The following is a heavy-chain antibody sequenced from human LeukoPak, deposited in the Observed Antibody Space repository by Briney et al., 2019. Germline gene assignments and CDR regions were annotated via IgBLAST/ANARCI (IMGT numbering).Heavy chain of an antibody. V-gene: IGHV4-61*01. D-gene: IGHD2-21*02. J-gene: IGHJ4*02. CDR2: IYYGGNT. CDR3: ARFAYCGGHCWYYFDY. CDR1: GDSVSSSNYY. Sequence: KPSETLSLTCAVSGDSVSSSNYYWSWIRQPPGKGLEWIGYIYYGGNTNYNPSLQSRVTISVDTSKNQFSLKLSSVTAADTAVYYCARFAYCGGHCWYYFDYWGQGSLVTVSS.